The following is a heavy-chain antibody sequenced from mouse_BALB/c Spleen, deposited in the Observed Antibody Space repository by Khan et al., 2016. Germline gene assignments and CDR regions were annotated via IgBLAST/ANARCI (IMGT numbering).Heavy chain of an antibody. J-gene: IGHJ4*01. D-gene: IGHD2-14*01. Sequence: EVELVEPGGGLVKPGGSLKLSCAASGFTFSSYTMSWVRQTPEKRLEWVATISSGCSYTYYPDSVKGRFTIYRDNATHTLYLHMTSLKSNDTAMYYCGRYYRYEETMDYWGQGTSVTVSS. V-gene: IGHV5-6-4*01. CDR3: GRYYRYEETMDY. CDR2: ISSGCSYT. CDR1: GFTFSSYT.